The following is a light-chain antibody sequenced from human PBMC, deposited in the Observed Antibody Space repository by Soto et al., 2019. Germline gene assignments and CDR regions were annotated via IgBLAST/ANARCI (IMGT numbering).Light chain of an antibody. V-gene: IGLV2-8*01. J-gene: IGLJ2*01. CDR1: SSDVGGYNY. Sequence: QSALTQPPSASGSPGQSVTISCTGTSSDVGGYNYVSWYQHHPGKGPKLMIYEVSKRPSGVPDRFSGSKSGNTASLTVSGFQEEDEADYYCSSYVGTNTIFGGGNKLTVL. CDR2: EVS. CDR3: SSYVGTNTI.